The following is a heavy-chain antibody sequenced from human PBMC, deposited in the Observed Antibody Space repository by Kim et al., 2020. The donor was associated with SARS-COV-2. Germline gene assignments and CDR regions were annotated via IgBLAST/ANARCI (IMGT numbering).Heavy chain of an antibody. Sequence: GGSLRLSCAASGFSVSTYYMSWVRQAPGKGLEWVSLIYSDGTIHYNDSVAGRFAISRDKSKNTMYLQKGRLRVAETALYYCARGDFHSYYQYWGRGTLVTVSS. CDR1: GFSVSTYY. J-gene: IGHJ1*01. CDR3: ARGDFHSYYQY. V-gene: IGHV3-53*01. D-gene: IGHD3-10*01. CDR2: IYSDGTI.